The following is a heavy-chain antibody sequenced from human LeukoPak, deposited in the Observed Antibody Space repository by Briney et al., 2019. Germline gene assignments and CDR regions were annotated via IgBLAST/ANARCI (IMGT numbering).Heavy chain of an antibody. D-gene: IGHD2-21*02. CDR2: IKQDGSDK. J-gene: IGHJ4*02. V-gene: IGHV3-7*03. CDR3: ARDLWVVTAIHLDY. CDR1: GFTFTKYW. Sequence: GGSLRLSCAASGFTFTKYWMTWVRQAPGKGLEWVGNIKQDGSDKNYMDSVKGRFTISRDNTKNSVYLQMNSLRAEDTAVYYCARDLWVVTAIHLDYWGQGTLVTVSS.